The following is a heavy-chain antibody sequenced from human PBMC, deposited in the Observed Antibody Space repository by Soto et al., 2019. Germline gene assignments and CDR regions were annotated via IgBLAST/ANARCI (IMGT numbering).Heavy chain of an antibody. CDR1: GGSFSGYY. V-gene: IGHV4-34*01. CDR3: ARGVSRYGGSWPKGGWFDP. CDR2: INHSGST. D-gene: IGHD2-15*01. J-gene: IGHJ5*02. Sequence: SETLSLTCAVYGGSFSGYYWSWIRQPPGKGLEWIGEINHSGSTNYNPSLKSRVTISVDTSKNQFSLKLSSVTAADTAVYYCARGVSRYGGSWPKGGWFDPWGQGTLVTVSS.